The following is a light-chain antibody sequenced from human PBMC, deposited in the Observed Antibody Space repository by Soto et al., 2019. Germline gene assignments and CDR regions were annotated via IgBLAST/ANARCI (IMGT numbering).Light chain of an antibody. CDR2: RNN. CDR1: SSNIGSYT. CDR3: AAWDDSVNPHCV. J-gene: IGLJ1*01. Sequence: QSVLTQPPSASGTPGQRVTISCSGSSSNIGSYTVNWYQQLPGTAPKLLIYRNNQRPSGVPDRFSGSKSGTSASLAISGLQSEDEADYYCAAWDDSVNPHCVFGTGTKLTVL. V-gene: IGLV1-44*01.